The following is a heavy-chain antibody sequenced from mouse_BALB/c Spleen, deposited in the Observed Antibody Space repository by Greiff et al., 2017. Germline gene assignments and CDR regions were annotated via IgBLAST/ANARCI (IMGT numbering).Heavy chain of an antibody. CDR2: ISSGGSYT. J-gene: IGHJ1*01. V-gene: IGHV5-9-4*01. D-gene: IGHD4-1*01. Sequence: EVKLQESGGGLVKPGGSLKLSCAASGFTFSSYAMSWVRQSPEKRLEWVAEISSGGSYTYYPDTVTGRFTISRDNAKNTLYLEMSSLRSEDTAMYYCARDWDVHFDVWGAGTTVTVSS. CDR1: GFTFSSYA. CDR3: ARDWDVHFDV.